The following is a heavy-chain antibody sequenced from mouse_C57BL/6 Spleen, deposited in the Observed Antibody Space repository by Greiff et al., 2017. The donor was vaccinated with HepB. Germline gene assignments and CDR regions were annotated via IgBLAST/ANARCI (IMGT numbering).Heavy chain of an antibody. CDR3: ARRVYGSSLFDY. V-gene: IGHV1-55*01. CDR1: GYTFTSYW. CDR2: IYPGSGST. J-gene: IGHJ2*01. D-gene: IGHD1-1*01. Sequence: QVQLQQPGAELVKPGASVKMSCKASGYTFTSYWITWVKQRPGQGLEWIGDIYPGSGSTNYNEKFKSKATLTVDTSSSTAYMQLRSLTSEDSAVYYCARRVYGSSLFDYWGQGTTLTVSS.